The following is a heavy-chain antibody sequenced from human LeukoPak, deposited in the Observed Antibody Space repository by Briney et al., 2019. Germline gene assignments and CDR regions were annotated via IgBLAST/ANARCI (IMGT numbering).Heavy chain of an antibody. D-gene: IGHD4-17*01. CDR1: GFTFSSYW. V-gene: IGHV3-7*01. CDR3: ARDQEDDYGDYAFDY. J-gene: IGHJ4*02. CDR2: IKQDGSEK. Sequence: PGGSLRLSCAASGFTFSSYWMSWVRQAPGKGLEWVANIKQDGSEKYYVDSVKGRFTISRDNAKNSLYLQMNSLRAEDTAVYYCARDQEDDYGDYAFDYWGQGTLVTVSS.